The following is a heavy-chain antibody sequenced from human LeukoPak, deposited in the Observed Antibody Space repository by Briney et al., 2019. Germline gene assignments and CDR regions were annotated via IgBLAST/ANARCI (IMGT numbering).Heavy chain of an antibody. V-gene: IGHV1-58*02. CDR1: GFTFTSSA. CDR2: IVVGSGNT. CDR3: AARTGDRYYYYYMDV. D-gene: IGHD7-27*01. J-gene: IGHJ6*03. Sequence: GASVKVSCRASGFTFTSSAMQWVRQARGQRLEWIGWIVVGSGNTNYAQKFQERVTITRDMSTSTAYMELSSLRSEDTAVYYCAARTGDRYYYYYMDVWGKGTTVTVSS.